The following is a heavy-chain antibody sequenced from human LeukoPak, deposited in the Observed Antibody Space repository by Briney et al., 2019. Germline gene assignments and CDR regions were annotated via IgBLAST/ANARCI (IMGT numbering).Heavy chain of an antibody. Sequence: PSETLSLTCTVSGGSISSYYWSWIRQPAGKGLEWIGRIYTSGSTNYNPSLKSRVTMSVDTSKNQFSLKLSSVTAADTAVYYCTESSSPGGYFDYWGQGTLVTVSS. D-gene: IGHD6-6*01. J-gene: IGHJ4*02. CDR3: TESSSPGGYFDY. CDR2: IYTSGST. CDR1: GGSISSYY. V-gene: IGHV4-4*07.